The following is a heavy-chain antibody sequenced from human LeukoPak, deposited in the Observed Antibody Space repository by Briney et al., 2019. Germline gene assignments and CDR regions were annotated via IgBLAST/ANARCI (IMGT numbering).Heavy chain of an antibody. V-gene: IGHV1-2*02. CDR3: AREAMATIYHTFDY. CDR2: INPNSGGT. J-gene: IGHJ4*02. Sequence: ASVKVSCKASGYTFTGYYMHWVRQAPGQGLEWMGWINPNSGGTNYAQKFQGRVTMTRDTSISTAYMELSRLRSDDTAVYYCAREAMATIYHTFDYWGQGTLVTVSS. CDR1: GYTFTGYY. D-gene: IGHD5-24*01.